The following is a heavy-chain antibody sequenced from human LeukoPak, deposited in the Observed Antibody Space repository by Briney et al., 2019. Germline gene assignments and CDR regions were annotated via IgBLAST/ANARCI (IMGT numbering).Heavy chain of an antibody. CDR2: TYYSGST. D-gene: IGHD3-22*01. CDR1: GGSISSSSYY. J-gene: IGHJ4*02. CDR3: ARGRHSGGYYPLGY. Sequence: SETLSLTCTVSGGSISSSSYYWGWIRQPPGKGLEWIGSTYYSGSTYYNPSLKSRVTISVDTSKNQFSLKLSSVTAADTAVYYCARGRHSGGYYPLGYWGQGTLVTVSS. V-gene: IGHV4-39*01.